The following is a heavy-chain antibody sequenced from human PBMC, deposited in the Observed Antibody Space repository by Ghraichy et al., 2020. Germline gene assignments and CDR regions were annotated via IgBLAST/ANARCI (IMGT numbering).Heavy chain of an antibody. CDR2: IRHGGGT. Sequence: SETLSLTCAVYGGSFSGYHWTWIRQPPGKGLEWIGEIRHGGGTNYSPSLKSRVTISLHTSKNQFSLKLSSVIAADTAVYHCARPGGGNAFDVWGQGTMVTVSS. D-gene: IGHD1-1*01. CDR3: ARPGGGNAFDV. CDR1: GGSFSGYH. V-gene: IGHV4-34*01. J-gene: IGHJ3*01.